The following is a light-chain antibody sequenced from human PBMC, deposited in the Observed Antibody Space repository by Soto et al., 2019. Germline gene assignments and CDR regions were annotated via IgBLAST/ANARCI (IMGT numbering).Light chain of an antibody. Sequence: QSALTQPASVSGSPGQSITISCTGTSNDIGPYNYVSWYRQHPGKAPKLLIYDVTNRASGVSDRFSGSKSGRTASLTISGLQAEDEADYYCSSYTSIIAVVFGGGTKVTVL. V-gene: IGLV2-14*03. CDR2: DVT. J-gene: IGLJ2*01. CDR1: SNDIGPYNY. CDR3: SSYTSIIAVV.